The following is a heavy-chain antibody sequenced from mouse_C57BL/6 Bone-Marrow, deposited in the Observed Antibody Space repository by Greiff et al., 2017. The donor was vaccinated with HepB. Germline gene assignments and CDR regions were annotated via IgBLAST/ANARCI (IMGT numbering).Heavy chain of an antibody. Sequence: QVQLQQPGAELVMPGASVKLSCKASGYTFTSYWMHWVKQRPGQGLEWIGEIDPSDSYTNYNQKFKGKSTLTVDKSSSTAYMQLSSLTSEDSAVYYCAREDVYWGPTAWFAYWGQGALVTVSA. CDR3: AREDVYWGPTAWFAY. CDR1: GYTFTSYW. V-gene: IGHV1-69*01. J-gene: IGHJ3*01. CDR2: IDPSDSYT. D-gene: IGHD1-3*01.